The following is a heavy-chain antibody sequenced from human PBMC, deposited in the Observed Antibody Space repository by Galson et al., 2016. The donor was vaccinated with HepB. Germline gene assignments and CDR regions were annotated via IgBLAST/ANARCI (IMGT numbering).Heavy chain of an antibody. D-gene: IGHD2-2*01. V-gene: IGHV3-33*01. Sequence: SLRLSCAASGFTFTNHGMHWVRQAPGKGLEWVAVVWFDGTTKYYADSVKGRFTISRDNSKDTLYLQMKSLRAEHPARYYCARESSSFENYYYGMDVWGQGTTVSVSS. CDR1: GFTFTNHG. CDR2: VWFDGTTK. J-gene: IGHJ6*02. CDR3: ARESSSFENYYYGMDV.